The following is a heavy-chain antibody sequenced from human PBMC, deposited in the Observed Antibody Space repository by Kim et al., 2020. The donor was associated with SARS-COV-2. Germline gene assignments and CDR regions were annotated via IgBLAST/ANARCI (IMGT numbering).Heavy chain of an antibody. CDR1: GFTFSSYA. CDR3: AKFGGRLADFDY. V-gene: IGHV3-23*01. CDR2: ISGSGGST. J-gene: IGHJ4*02. D-gene: IGHD3-10*01. Sequence: SCAASGFTFSSYAMSWVRQAPGKGLEWVSAISGSGGSTYYADSVKGRFTISRDNSKNTLYLQMNSLRAEDTAVYYCAKFGGRLADFDYWGQGTLVTVSS.